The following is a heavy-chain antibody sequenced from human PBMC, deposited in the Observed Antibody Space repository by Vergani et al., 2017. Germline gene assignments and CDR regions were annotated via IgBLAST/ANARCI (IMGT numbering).Heavy chain of an antibody. D-gene: IGHD3-3*01. CDR3: ARDSYDFWSGYYDP. CDR2: INAVNGNT. V-gene: IGHV1-3*01. CDR1: GYTFTSYA. J-gene: IGHJ5*02. Sequence: QVQLVQSGAEVKKPGASVKVSCKASGYTFTSYAMHWVRQAPGQRLEWMGWINAVNGNTKYSQKFQGRVTITRDTSASTAYMELSSLRSEDTAVYYCARDSYDFWSGYYDPWGQGTLVTVSS.